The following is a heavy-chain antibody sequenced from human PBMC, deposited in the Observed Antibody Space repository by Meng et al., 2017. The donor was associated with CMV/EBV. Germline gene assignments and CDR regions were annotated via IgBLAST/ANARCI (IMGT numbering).Heavy chain of an antibody. CDR3: AKDTIFGVDLNYYGMDV. D-gene: IGHD3-3*01. Sequence: GGSLRLSCAASGFTFSSYDMNWVRQAPGKGLEWVSFIGASGSSTFYADSVKGRFTISRDNSKNTLYLQMNSLRAEDTAVYYCAKDTIFGVDLNYYGMDVWGQGTTVTVSS. CDR1: GFTFSSYD. J-gene: IGHJ6*02. CDR2: IGASGSST. V-gene: IGHV3-23*01.